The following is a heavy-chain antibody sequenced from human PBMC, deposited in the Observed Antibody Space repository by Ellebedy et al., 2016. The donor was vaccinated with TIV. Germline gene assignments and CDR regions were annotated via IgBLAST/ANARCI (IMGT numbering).Heavy chain of an antibody. CDR3: ARDGGVGYFDWLFSPPGGEFDY. J-gene: IGHJ4*02. CDR2: INPNSGGT. D-gene: IGHD3-9*01. CDR1: GYTFTGYY. Sequence: ASVKVSXXASGYTFTGYYMHWVRQAPGQGLEWMGWINPNSGGTNYAQKFQGRVTMTRDTSISTAYMELSRLRSDDTAVYYCARDGGVGYFDWLFSPPGGEFDYWGQGTLVTVSS. V-gene: IGHV1-2*02.